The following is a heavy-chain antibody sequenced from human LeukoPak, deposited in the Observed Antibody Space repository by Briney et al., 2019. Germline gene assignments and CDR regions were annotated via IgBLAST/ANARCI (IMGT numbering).Heavy chain of an antibody. CDR1: GFTFSDHV. Sequence: PGGSLRLSCAASGFTFSDHVMSWVRQAPGKGLEWVSSISSSSSYIYYADSVKGRFTISRDNAKNSLYLQMNSLRAEDTAVYYCARGGGYSSSPTGDYWGQGTLVTVSS. J-gene: IGHJ4*02. CDR3: ARGGGYSSSPTGDY. V-gene: IGHV3-21*01. CDR2: ISSSSSYI. D-gene: IGHD6-6*01.